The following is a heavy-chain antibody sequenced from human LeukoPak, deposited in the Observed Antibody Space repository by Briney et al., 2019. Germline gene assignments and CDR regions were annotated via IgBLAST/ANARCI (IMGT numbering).Heavy chain of an antibody. CDR2: ISAYNGNT. D-gene: IGHD6-19*01. V-gene: IGHV1-18*01. Sequence: ASVKVSCKASGYTFTSYGISRVRQAPGQGLEWMGWISAYNGNTNYAQKLQGRVTMTTDTSTSTAYMELRSLRSDDTAVYYCAREREGIAVAGTFDYWGQGTLVTVSS. CDR1: GYTFTSYG. CDR3: AREREGIAVAGTFDY. J-gene: IGHJ4*02.